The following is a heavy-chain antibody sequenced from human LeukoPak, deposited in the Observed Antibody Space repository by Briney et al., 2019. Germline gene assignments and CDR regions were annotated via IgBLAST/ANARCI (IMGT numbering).Heavy chain of an antibody. CDR3: ARLDYSNYYPHDY. D-gene: IGHD4-11*01. CDR1: AYDFTGYY. CDR2: ISAYNGNT. J-gene: IGHJ4*02. V-gene: IGHV1-18*04. Sequence: GASVKVSCKVAAYDFTGYYIHWVRQAPGQGLEWMGWISAYNGNTNYAQKLQGRVTMTTDTSTSTAYMELRSLRSDDTAVYYCARLDYSNYYPHDYWGQGTLVTVSS.